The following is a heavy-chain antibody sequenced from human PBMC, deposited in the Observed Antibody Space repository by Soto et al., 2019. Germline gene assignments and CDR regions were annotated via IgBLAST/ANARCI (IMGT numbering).Heavy chain of an antibody. Sequence: QVQLVQSGAEVKKPGASVKVSCKASGYTFTSYDINWVRQATGQGLEWLGWMNPNRGNTGYAQKFQGRVTMTRNTSSSTDHMELSRLSSEAQAVYYCAREGVRRMDGGGQVTQVT. CDR3: AREGVRRMDG. D-gene: IGHD3-16*01. CDR2: MNPNRGNT. J-gene: IGHJ6*02. V-gene: IGHV1-8*01. CDR1: GYTFTSYD.